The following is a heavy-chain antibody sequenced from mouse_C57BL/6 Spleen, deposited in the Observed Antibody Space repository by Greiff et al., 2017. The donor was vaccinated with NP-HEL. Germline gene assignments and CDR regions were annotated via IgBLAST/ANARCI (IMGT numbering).Heavy chain of an antibody. CDR3: ARPDSNYGGAMDY. D-gene: IGHD2-5*01. Sequence: VQLQESGAELVKPGASVKLSCKASGYTFTSYWMHWVKQRPGQGLEWIGMIHPNSGSTNYNEKFKSKATLTVDKSSSTAYMQLSSLTSEDSAVYYGARPDSNYGGAMDYWGQGTSVTVSS. CDR1: GYTFTSYW. J-gene: IGHJ4*01. V-gene: IGHV1-64*01. CDR2: IHPNSGST.